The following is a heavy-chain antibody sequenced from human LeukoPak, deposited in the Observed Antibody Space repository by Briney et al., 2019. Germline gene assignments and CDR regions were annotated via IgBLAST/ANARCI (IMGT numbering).Heavy chain of an antibody. CDR1: GDSVSSNSAA. J-gene: IGHJ4*02. CDR2: TYYRSKWYT. V-gene: IGHV6-1*01. D-gene: IGHD5-18*01. CDR3: ARGYGYYFDY. Sequence: SQTLSLTCTISGDSVSSNSAAWNWIRQSPWRGLEWLGRTYYRSKWYTDYALSVKSRITINPDTSKNQFSLQLNPVTPEDTAVYYCARGYGYYFDYWGQGTLVTVSP.